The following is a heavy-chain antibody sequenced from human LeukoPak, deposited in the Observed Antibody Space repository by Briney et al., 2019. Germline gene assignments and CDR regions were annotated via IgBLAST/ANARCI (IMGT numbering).Heavy chain of an antibody. V-gene: IGHV1-18*01. Sequence: LQGRVTMTTDTSTSTAYMELRSLRSDDTAVYYCARVFLQTTNWFAPWGQGTLVTVSS. J-gene: IGHJ5*02. CDR3: ARVFLQTTNWFAP. D-gene: IGHD1-7*01.